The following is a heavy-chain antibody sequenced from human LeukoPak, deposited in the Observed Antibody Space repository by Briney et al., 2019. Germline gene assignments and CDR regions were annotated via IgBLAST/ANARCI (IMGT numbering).Heavy chain of an antibody. Sequence: MAAETLSLTCTLPGGSVSSNSNYWSWIRQPPGKGLQWIGYNTYFGSASYNPSLKSRVSISVDTSKNQFSLKLSSVTAADTAVYYCARDTPGGYDFWWFDPWGQGTLVTVSS. D-gene: IGHD5-12*01. CDR3: ARDTPGGYDFWWFDP. J-gene: IGHJ5*02. CDR2: NTYFGSA. V-gene: IGHV4-61*01. CDR1: GGSVSSNSNY.